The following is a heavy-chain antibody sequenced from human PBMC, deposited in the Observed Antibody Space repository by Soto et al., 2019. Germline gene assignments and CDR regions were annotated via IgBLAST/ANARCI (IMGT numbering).Heavy chain of an antibody. D-gene: IGHD2-15*01. J-gene: IGHJ4*02. Sequence: SETLSLTCAVYGASFSGYYWTWIRQSPGKGLEWIGEINPSGSTNYNPSLTSRVTISIDTSENQFSLRLSSLIAAATAVYYCVRGKRWSTSDHWAQGTLVTVSS. CDR3: VRGKRWSTSDH. CDR2: INPSGST. V-gene: IGHV4-34*01. CDR1: GASFSGYY.